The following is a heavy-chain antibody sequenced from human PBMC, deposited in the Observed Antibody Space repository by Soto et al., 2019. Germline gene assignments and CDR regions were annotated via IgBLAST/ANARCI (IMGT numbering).Heavy chain of an antibody. CDR3: ARESGGTGLDV. Sequence: EVQLVESGGGLVQPGGSLRLSCAASGFTFSAFEMNWVRQAPGKGLEWLSYIYNSGSTMTYADSVKGRFAISRDNAKNSLYLEMYSLRAEDPAVYYCARESGGTGLDVLGQGTTVTVSS. V-gene: IGHV3-48*03. D-gene: IGHD1-1*01. J-gene: IGHJ6*02. CDR2: IYNSGSTM. CDR1: GFTFSAFE.